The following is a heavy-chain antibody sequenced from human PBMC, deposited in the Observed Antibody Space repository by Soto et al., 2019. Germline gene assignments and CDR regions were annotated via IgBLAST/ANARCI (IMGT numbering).Heavy chain of an antibody. V-gene: IGHV1-46*01. Sequence: QVQLVQSGAEVQKPGASVKVSCKASGYTFTSYYMHWVRQAPGQGLEWMGIINPSGGSTSYAQKFQGRVTMTSDTSPSTACKALRTLRSADPAVSFFATGGGYVAWVGPWGLGTRVTGSS. J-gene: IGHJ5*02. CDR2: INPSGGST. CDR3: ATGGGYVAWVGP. CDR1: GYTFTSYY. D-gene: IGHD5-12*01.